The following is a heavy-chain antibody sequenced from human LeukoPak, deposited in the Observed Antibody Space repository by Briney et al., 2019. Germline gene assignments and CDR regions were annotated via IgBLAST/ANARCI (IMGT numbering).Heavy chain of an antibody. Sequence: GGSLRLSCAASGFSFRSFTMHWVRQAPGKGLEWVSGISDSDADTHYADSVKGRFTISRDNSKNTLYLQMNGLRAEDTALYYCANPDCGSDCYAFDYWGQGTLVTVTS. V-gene: IGHV3-23*01. J-gene: IGHJ4*02. CDR2: ISDSDADT. CDR1: GFSFRSFT. D-gene: IGHD2-21*01. CDR3: ANPDCGSDCYAFDY.